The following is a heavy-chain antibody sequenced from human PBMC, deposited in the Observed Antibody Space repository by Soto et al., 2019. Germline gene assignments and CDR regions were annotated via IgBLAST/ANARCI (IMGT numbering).Heavy chain of an antibody. CDR2: ISYDGSNK. CDR3: AKDPDTYSSSWYTYFDY. CDR1: GFTFSSYG. Sequence: PGGSLRLSCAASGFTFSSYGMHWVRQAPGKGLEWVAVISYDGSNKYYADSVKGRFTISRDNSKNTLYLQMNSLRAEDTAVYYCAKDPDTYSSSWYTYFDYWGQGTLVTVSS. D-gene: IGHD6-13*01. V-gene: IGHV3-30*18. J-gene: IGHJ4*02.